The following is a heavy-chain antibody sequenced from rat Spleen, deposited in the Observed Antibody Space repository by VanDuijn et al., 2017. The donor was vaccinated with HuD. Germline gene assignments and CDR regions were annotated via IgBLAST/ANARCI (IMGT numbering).Heavy chain of an antibody. J-gene: IGHJ2*01. Sequence: EVQLVESGGGLVQPGRSLKLSCAASGFTFSDYNMAWVRQAPKKGLEWVATISYDGSSTYYRDSVKGRFTISRDNAKSTLYLQMDSLRSEDTATYYCANTEGYWGQGVMVTVSS. V-gene: IGHV5-7*01. CDR3: ANTEGY. CDR2: ISYDGSST. D-gene: IGHD1-11*01. CDR1: GFTFSDYN.